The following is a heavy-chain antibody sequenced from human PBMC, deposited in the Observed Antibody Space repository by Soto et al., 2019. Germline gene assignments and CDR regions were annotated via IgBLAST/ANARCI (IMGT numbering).Heavy chain of an antibody. CDR2: MNPNSGNT. J-gene: IGHJ3*02. Sequence: QVQLVQSGAEVKKPGASVKVSCKTSGYTFTSYDINWVRQATGQGLEWMGWMNPNSGNTAYAQKFQGRVTMTRNTSRSTAYRELSSLRSEDTAVEYCARERSSGAFDIWGQGTMVTVSS. CDR3: ARERSSGAFDI. V-gene: IGHV1-8*01. CDR1: GYTFTSYD. D-gene: IGHD1-26*01.